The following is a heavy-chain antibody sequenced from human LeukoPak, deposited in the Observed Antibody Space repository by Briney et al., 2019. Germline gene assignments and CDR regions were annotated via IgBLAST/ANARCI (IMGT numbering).Heavy chain of an antibody. D-gene: IGHD3-3*01. V-gene: IGHV3-23*01. CDR2: ISGSGGST. CDR1: GFTFSSYS. Sequence: GGSLRLSCAASGFTFSSYSMYWVRQAPGKGLEWVSAISGSGGSTYYADSVKGRFTISRDNSKNTLYLQINSLRAEDTAVYYCAKDPLLWSGYYHDYWGQGTLVTVSS. CDR3: AKDPLLWSGYYHDY. J-gene: IGHJ4*02.